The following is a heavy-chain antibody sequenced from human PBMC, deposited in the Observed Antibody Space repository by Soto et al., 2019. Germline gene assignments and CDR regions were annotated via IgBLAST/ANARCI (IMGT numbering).Heavy chain of an antibody. CDR2: IYDSGST. J-gene: IGHJ4*02. Sequence: PSETLSLTCSVFGASISGNYWSWIRQPPGKGLEWIGYIYDSGSTNYSPSLQSRVTMSVDRSKNQFSLALTSVTAADTALYFCARYRRGTGWYYLDYWGQEILVTVSS. V-gene: IGHV4-59*01. CDR1: GASISGNY. CDR3: ARYRRGTGWYYLDY. D-gene: IGHD6-19*01.